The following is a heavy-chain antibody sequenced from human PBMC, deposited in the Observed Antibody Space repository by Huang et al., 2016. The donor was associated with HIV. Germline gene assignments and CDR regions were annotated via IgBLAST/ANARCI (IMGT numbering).Heavy chain of an antibody. CDR2: INPSGGSK. CDR3: ARGPGGAAAGYYFDY. V-gene: IGHV1-46*03. CDR1: GYTFTRYY. Sequence: QVQLVQSGAEVKKAGASVKVSCKASGYTFTRYYMHWVRQAPGQGLEWMAIINPSGGSKSYAQEFQGRVTMTRDTSKSTVYMELSSLRSEDTAVYYCARGPGGAAAGYYFDYWGQGTLVTVSS. J-gene: IGHJ4*02. D-gene: IGHD6-13*01.